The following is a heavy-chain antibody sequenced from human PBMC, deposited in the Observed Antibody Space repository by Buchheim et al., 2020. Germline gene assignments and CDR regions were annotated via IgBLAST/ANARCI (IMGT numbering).Heavy chain of an antibody. CDR1: GFTFSRYG. Sequence: QVQLVESGGGVVQPGRSLRLSCAASGFTFSRYGLHWVRQAPGKGLEWVAVISFDGSSDDYADSVKGRFTISRDNSKKMVSLQMNSLSTEDTAVYYCAKDRDSTGWLDFAFDYWGQGT. CDR2: ISFDGSSD. CDR3: AKDRDSTGWLDFAFDY. V-gene: IGHV3-30*18. D-gene: IGHD3-22*01. J-gene: IGHJ4*02.